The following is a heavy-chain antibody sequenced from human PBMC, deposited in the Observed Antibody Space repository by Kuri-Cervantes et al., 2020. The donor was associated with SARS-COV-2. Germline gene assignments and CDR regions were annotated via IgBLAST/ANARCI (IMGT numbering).Heavy chain of an antibody. V-gene: IGHV1-8*02. CDR2: MNPNSGNT. CDR1: GYTFTSYD. CDR3: ALAVAGTRALRY. Sequence: ASVKVSCKASGYTFTSYDINWVRQATGQGLEWMGWMNPNSGNTGYAQKFQGRVTMTRNTSISTAYMELRSLRSDDTAVYYCALAVAGTRALRYWGQGTLVTVSS. J-gene: IGHJ4*02. D-gene: IGHD6-19*01.